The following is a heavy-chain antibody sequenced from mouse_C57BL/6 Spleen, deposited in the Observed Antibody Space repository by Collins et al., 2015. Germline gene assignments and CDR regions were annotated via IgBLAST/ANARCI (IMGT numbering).Heavy chain of an antibody. CDR3: AGRDYYGSSYIDY. V-gene: IGHV1-64*01. CDR2: IHPNSGST. Sequence: GLEWIGMIHPNSGSTNYNEKFKSKATLTVDKSSSTAYMQLSSLTSEDSAVYYCAGRDYYGSSYIDYWGQGTTLTVSS. J-gene: IGHJ2*01. D-gene: IGHD1-1*01.